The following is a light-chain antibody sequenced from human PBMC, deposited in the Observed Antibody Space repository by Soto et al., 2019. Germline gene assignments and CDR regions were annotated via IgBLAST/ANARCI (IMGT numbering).Light chain of an antibody. Sequence: DIQMTQSPSTLSASVGDRVTITCRASQSISGRLAWYQQKPGKAPKLLIYAASSLESVVPSRFSGSGSGTEFILTISSLQPDDFATYYCQQYNSERTFGQGTKVEIK. CDR3: QQYNSERT. CDR1: QSISGR. J-gene: IGKJ1*01. V-gene: IGKV1-5*01. CDR2: AAS.